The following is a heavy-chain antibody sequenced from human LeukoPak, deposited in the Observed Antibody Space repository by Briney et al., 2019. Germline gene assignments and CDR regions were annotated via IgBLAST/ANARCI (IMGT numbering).Heavy chain of an antibody. D-gene: IGHD3-22*01. Sequence: GGSLRLSCAASGFTFSSYGMHWVRQAPGKGLEWVAVISYDGSNKYYADSVKGRFTISRDNSKNTLYLQMNSLRAEDTAVYYCAKGTVVVITNGYYFDYWGQGTLVTVSS. CDR1: GFTFSSYG. CDR3: AKGTVVVITNGYYFDY. CDR2: ISYDGSNK. J-gene: IGHJ4*02. V-gene: IGHV3-30*18.